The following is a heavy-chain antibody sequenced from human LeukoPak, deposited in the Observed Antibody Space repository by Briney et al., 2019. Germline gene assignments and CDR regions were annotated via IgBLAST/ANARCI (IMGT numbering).Heavy chain of an antibody. CDR1: GDSITSSHW. CDR2: VYHSGAT. CDR3: ARSRAEAGTWDFDY. D-gene: IGHD6-19*01. J-gene: IGHJ4*02. Sequence: MSSGTLSLTCAVSGDSITSSHWWSWGRQPPGKGLEWIGEVYHSGATNYNPSLKSRVTISLDKSKNDFSLNLSSVTAADTAVYYCARSRAEAGTWDFDYWGQGTLVTVSS. V-gene: IGHV4-4*02.